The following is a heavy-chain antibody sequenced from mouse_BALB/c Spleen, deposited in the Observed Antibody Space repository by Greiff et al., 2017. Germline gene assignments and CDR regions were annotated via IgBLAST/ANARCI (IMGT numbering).Heavy chain of an antibody. D-gene: IGHD2-14*01. J-gene: IGHJ2*01. CDR2: ISYSGST. CDR3: ARSYYRYDGFDY. Sequence: VQLQQSGPGLVKPSQSLSLTCTVTGYSITSDYAWNWIRQFPGNKLEWMGYISYSGSTSYNPSLKSRISITRDTSKNQFFLQLNSVTTEDTATYYCARSYYRYDGFDYWGQGTTLTVSS. CDR1: GYSITSDYA. V-gene: IGHV3-2*02.